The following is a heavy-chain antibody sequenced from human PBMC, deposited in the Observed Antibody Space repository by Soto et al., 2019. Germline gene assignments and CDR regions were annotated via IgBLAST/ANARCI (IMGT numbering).Heavy chain of an antibody. Sequence: EVQLLESGGDFVPPGGSLRLSCAASGFPFSRHAMAWVRRAAGRGLEWVATIGSDGSTYHAESVKGRFSISRDNYGNMLHLQLNSLRVEDTGIYYCAKDPYNHRFDSWGQGTLVIVSS. J-gene: IGHJ4*02. CDR3: AKDPYNHRFDS. CDR2: IGSDGST. V-gene: IGHV3-23*01. CDR1: GFPFSRHA. D-gene: IGHD1-1*01.